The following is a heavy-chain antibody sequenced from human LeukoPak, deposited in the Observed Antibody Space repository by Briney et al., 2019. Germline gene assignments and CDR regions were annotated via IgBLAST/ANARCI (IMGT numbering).Heavy chain of an antibody. D-gene: IGHD4-17*01. CDR1: GYTFTSYD. J-gene: IGHJ4*02. Sequence: ASVKVSCKASGYTFTSYDINWVRQAPGQGLEWMGWMNPNSGNTGYAQKFQGRVTITRNTSISTAYMELSSLRSEDTAVYYCARGPNYGDYLFDYWGQGTLVTVSS. CDR2: MNPNSGNT. CDR3: ARGPNYGDYLFDY. V-gene: IGHV1-8*03.